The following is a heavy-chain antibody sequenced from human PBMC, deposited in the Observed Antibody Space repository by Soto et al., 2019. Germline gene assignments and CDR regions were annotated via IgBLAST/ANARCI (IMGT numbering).Heavy chain of an antibody. D-gene: IGHD7-27*01. CDR2: ISSSSSYI. Sequence: EVQLVESGGGLVKPGGSLRLSCAASGFTFSSYSMNWVRQAPGKGLEWVSSISSSSSYIYYADSVKGRFTISRDNAKNALYPQINSLRAVDTAVYYCARDRQQLAGDAFDYWCQGTLVTVSS. CDR3: ARDRQQLAGDAFDY. J-gene: IGHJ4*02. CDR1: GFTFSSYS. V-gene: IGHV3-21*01.